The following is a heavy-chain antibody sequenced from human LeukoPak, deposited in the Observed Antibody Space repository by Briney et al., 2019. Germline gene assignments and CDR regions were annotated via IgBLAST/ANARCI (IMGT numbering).Heavy chain of an antibody. CDR2: ISGSGGST. CDR3: AKEPLGSALYYDSSGYSAPFDY. D-gene: IGHD3-22*01. Sequence: PGGSLRLSCAASGFTFSSYAMSWVRQAPGKGLEWVSAISGSGGSTYYADSVKGRFTISRDNSKNALYLQMNSLRAEDTAAYYCAKEPLGSALYYDSSGYSAPFDYWGQGTLVTVSS. CDR1: GFTFSSYA. J-gene: IGHJ4*02. V-gene: IGHV3-23*01.